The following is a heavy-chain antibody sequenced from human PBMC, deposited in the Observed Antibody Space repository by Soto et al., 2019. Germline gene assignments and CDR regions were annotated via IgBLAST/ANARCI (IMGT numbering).Heavy chain of an antibody. V-gene: IGHV3-23*01. D-gene: IGHD2-15*01. CDR3: AKKNTDSSGYFDS. J-gene: IGHJ4*01. Sequence: GGSLRLSCAASGFIFSNYAMSWVRQAPGKGLEWVSGISGSAGSTYNADSVKGRFTISRDNSKNTMYMQMSSLRAEDTAVYYCAKKNTDSSGYFDSWGQGTLVTVSS. CDR2: ISGSAGST. CDR1: GFIFSNYA.